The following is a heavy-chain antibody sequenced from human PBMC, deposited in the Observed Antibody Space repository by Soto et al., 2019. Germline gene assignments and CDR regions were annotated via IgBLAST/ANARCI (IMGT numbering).Heavy chain of an antibody. CDR2: IYATDSYT. V-gene: IGHV5-51*01. CDR3: ERHPSDPTETDDAFDI. Sequence: PGESLKISCKASGYSFSDYWIAWVRQMPGRGLELVGIIYATDSYTNYSPSFQGHVTISADKSISTAYLQWSSLKASDTAMYYCERHPSDPTETDDAFDIWGQGTMVTVSS. D-gene: IGHD1-1*01. CDR1: GYSFSDYW. J-gene: IGHJ3*02.